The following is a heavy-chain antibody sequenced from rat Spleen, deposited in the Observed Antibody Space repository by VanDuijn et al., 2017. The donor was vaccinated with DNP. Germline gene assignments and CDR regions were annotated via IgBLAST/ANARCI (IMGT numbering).Heavy chain of an antibody. Sequence: EVQLVESGGGLVQPGRSLKLSCAASGFTFSNYYMAWVRQAPTKGLEWVAYISTGSGTYYRDSVKGRFTISRDNAKSTLYLQMDSLRSEDTATYYCARPSAGYYDGSYEGWFAYWGQGTLVTVSS. CDR3: ARPSAGYYDGSYEGWFAY. V-gene: IGHV5-27*01. CDR2: ISTGSGT. J-gene: IGHJ3*01. D-gene: IGHD1-12*02. CDR1: GFTFSNYY.